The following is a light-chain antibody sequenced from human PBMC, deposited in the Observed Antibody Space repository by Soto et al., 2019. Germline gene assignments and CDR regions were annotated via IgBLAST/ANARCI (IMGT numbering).Light chain of an antibody. CDR1: QSISSSY. Sequence: EIVLTQSPGTLSLSPWERATLSCRASQSISSSYLAWYQQKPGRALRLLIDGASTRATGIPDRFSGSGSGTDFTLTISRLEPEDVAVYFCQQYAGSPRTFGQGTKVDIK. CDR3: QQYAGSPRT. J-gene: IGKJ1*01. CDR2: GAS. V-gene: IGKV3-20*01.